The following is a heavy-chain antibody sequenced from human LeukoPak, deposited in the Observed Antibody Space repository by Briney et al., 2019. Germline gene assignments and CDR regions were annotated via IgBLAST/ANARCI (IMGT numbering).Heavy chain of an antibody. V-gene: IGHV4-4*07. Sequence: YPAGTLTLPCTGSGGPLSRNDWSCLRQPAGKGLEWIGRIYTSRSTNYNPSLKSRVTISREKSRNQFSLKLSSVTAADTAVYYCAREIVAAAPREFDHWGQGTLVTVSS. CDR2: IYTSRST. J-gene: IGHJ5*02. D-gene: IGHD2-2*01. CDR1: GGPLSRND. CDR3: AREIVAAAPREFDH.